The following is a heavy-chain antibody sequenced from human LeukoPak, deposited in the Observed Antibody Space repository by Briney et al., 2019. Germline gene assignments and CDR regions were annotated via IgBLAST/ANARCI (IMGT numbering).Heavy chain of an antibody. J-gene: IGHJ4*02. Sequence: GGSLRLSCAASGFTFSSYGMHWVRQAPGKGLEWVAVIWYDGSNKYYADSVKGRFTISRDNSKNTLYLQMNSLRAEDTAVYYCARNKWFEESTPFDYWGQGTLVTVSS. D-gene: IGHD3-10*01. CDR2: IWYDGSNK. CDR3: ARNKWFEESTPFDY. V-gene: IGHV3-33*01. CDR1: GFTFSSYG.